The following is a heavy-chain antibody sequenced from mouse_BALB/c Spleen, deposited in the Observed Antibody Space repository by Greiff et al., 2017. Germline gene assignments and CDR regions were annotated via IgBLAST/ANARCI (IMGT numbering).Heavy chain of an antibody. J-gene: IGHJ1*01. CDR1: GYAFSSYW. CDR3: ARGGYGSSYWYFDV. CDR2: IYPGDGDT. V-gene: IGHV1-80*01. Sequence: LEESGAELVRPGSSVKISCKASGYAFSSYWMNWVKQRPGQGLEWIGQIYPGDGDTNYNGKFKGKATLTADKSSSTAYMQLSSLTSEDSAVYFCARGGYGSSYWYFDVWGAGTTVTVSS. D-gene: IGHD1-1*01.